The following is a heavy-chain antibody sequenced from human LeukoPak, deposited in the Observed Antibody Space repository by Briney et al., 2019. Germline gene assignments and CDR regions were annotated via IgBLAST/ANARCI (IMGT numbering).Heavy chain of an antibody. CDR1: GYRFTSYW. CDR3: ARRSDPHYSGYDQNWFDP. J-gene: IGHJ5*02. D-gene: IGHD5-12*01. V-gene: IGHV5-51*01. CDR2: IYPGDSDT. Sequence: LGESLKISCKGSGYRFTSYWIGWVRQMPEKGLEWMGIIYPGDSDTTYSPSFQGQVTISADKSISTAYLQWSSLKASDTAMYYCARRSDPHYSGYDQNWFDPWGQGTLVTVSS.